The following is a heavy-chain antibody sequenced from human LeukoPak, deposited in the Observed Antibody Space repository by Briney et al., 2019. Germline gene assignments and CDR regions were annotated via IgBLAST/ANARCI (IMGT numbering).Heavy chain of an antibody. V-gene: IGHV4-39*07. Sequence: SETLSLTCTVSGGSISSSSYYWGWIRQPPGKGLEWIGSIYYSGSTYYNPSLKSRVTISVDTSKNQFSLKLSSVTAADTAVYYCASGRLYCSSTSCYPIPPEYWGQGTLVTVSS. D-gene: IGHD2-2*01. CDR3: ASGRLYCSSTSCYPIPPEY. J-gene: IGHJ4*02. CDR1: GGSISSSSYY. CDR2: IYYSGST.